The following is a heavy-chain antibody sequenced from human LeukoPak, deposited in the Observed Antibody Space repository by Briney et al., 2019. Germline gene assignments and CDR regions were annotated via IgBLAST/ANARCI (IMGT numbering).Heavy chain of an antibody. CDR1: GFTFSSYA. Sequence: PGGSLRLSCAASGFTFSSYAMSWVRQAPGKGLEWVSTISGGGDSIYYADSVKGRFTISRDNSKNTLYLQMNSLRAEDTAVYDCAREVGHFDYWGQRTLVTVSS. CDR2: ISGGGDSI. D-gene: IGHD1-26*01. V-gene: IGHV3-23*01. CDR3: AREVGHFDY. J-gene: IGHJ4*02.